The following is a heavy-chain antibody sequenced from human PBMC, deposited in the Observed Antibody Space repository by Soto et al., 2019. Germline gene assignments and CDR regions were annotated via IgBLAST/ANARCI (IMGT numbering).Heavy chain of an antibody. J-gene: IGHJ4*02. CDR2: INAGNGNT. V-gene: IGHV1-3*01. CDR1: GYTFTSYA. D-gene: IGHD4-17*01. CDR3: ARISGDYGVLYFDY. Sequence: GASVKVSCKASGYTFTSYAMHLVGQAPGQRLEWMGWINAGNGNTKYSQKFQGRVTITRDTSASTAYMELSSLRSEDTAVYYCARISGDYGVLYFDYWGQGTLVTVSS.